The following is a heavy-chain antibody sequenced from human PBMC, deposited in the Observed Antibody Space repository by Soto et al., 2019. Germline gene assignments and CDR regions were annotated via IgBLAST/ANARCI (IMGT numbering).Heavy chain of an antibody. D-gene: IGHD2-15*01. J-gene: IGHJ4*02. V-gene: IGHV1-2*02. CDR3: ASIIVVVVAATGPFDY. CDR2: INPNSGGT. CDR1: GYTFTGYY. Sequence: ASVKVSCKASGYTFTGYYMHWVRQAPGQGLEWMGWINPNSGGTNYAQKFQGRVTMTRDTSISTAYMELSRLRSDDTAVYYCASIIVVVVAATGPFDYWGQGALVTVSS.